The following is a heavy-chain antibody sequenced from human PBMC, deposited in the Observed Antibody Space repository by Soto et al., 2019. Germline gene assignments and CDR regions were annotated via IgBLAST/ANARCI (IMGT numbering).Heavy chain of an antibody. CDR2: IIPIFGTA. CDR1: GGTFSSYA. CDR3: ASIMYCYGSGSYSYYYYYGMYV. J-gene: IGHJ6*02. D-gene: IGHD3-10*01. Sequence: QVQLVQSGAEVKKPGSSVKVSCKASGGTFSSYAISWVRQAPGQGLEWMGGIIPIFGTANYAQKFQGRVTIPADESTSTAYMELSSLRSEDTAVYYCASIMYCYGSGSYSYYYYYGMYVWGQGTTVTVSS. V-gene: IGHV1-69*01.